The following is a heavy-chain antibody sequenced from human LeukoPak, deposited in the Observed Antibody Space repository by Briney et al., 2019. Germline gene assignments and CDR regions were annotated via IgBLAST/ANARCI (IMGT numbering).Heavy chain of an antibody. CDR1: GFTFSSYA. V-gene: IGHV3-15*04. CDR3: TTDEDWNYARKDV. D-gene: IGHD1-7*01. CDR2: IVSKIDGGTT. J-gene: IGHJ6*02. Sequence: GGSLRLSCAASGFTFSSYAMSWVRQVPGKGLEWVGQIVSKIDGGTTDYAAPVKGRFTISRDDSKSTLYLQMNSLKIEDTAVYYCTTDEDWNYARKDVWGQGATVTVSS.